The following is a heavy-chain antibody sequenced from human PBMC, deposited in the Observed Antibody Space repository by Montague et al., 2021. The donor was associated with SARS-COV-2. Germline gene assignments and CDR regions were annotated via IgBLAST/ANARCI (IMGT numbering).Heavy chain of an antibody. CDR1: GFGFSRYW. J-gene: IGHJ6*02. Sequence: SLRLSCPASGFGFSRYWMTWVRQAPGKGLEWMANINQDGGEKYYVDSVKGRFTVSRDNAKNSLYLQLNSLRDEDTAVYYCATFKYCTTSTCAVEPYYYYYSGMDVRGQGTTVTVSS. V-gene: IGHV3-7*01. D-gene: IGHD2-8*01. CDR3: ATFKYCTTSTCAVEPYYYYYSGMDV. CDR2: INQDGGEK.